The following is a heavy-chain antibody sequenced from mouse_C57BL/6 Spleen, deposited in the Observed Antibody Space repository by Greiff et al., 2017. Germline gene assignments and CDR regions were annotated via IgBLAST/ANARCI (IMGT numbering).Heavy chain of an antibody. J-gene: IGHJ2*01. V-gene: IGHV1-55*01. D-gene: IGHD2-4*01. Sequence: QVQLQQPGAELVKPGASVKMSCKASGYTFTSYWITWVKQRPGQGLEWIGDIYPGSGSTNYNEKFKSKATLTVDPSSSTAYMQLSSLTSEDSAVYYCARPIYYDYEDYFDYWGQGTTLTVAS. CDR1: GYTFTSYW. CDR2: IYPGSGST. CDR3: ARPIYYDYEDYFDY.